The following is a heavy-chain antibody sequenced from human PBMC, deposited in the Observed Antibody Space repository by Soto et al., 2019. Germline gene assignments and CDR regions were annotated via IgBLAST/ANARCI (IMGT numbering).Heavy chain of an antibody. V-gene: IGHV3-23*01. CDR3: AKLTAA. J-gene: IGHJ4*02. CDR2: ITSSGGGT. CDR1: GFTFIAYV. Sequence: SQKISCGASGFTFIAYVMSWVLQAPGKGLEWVSSITSSGGGTYYADSVKGRFTVSRDNSKNTVYLQMNSLRDEDTAVYCCAKLTAAWGERTLVTVSS. D-gene: IGHD6-13*01.